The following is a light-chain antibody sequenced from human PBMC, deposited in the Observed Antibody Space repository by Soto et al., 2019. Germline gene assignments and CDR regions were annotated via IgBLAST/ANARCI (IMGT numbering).Light chain of an antibody. CDR3: QQYSSWPFT. Sequence: EIVLTQSPATLSVFPGEKATLSCVASQSVSNNLAWYHQKPGQAPRPLIYGASTRATGVPARFSGSGSGTEFALTISSLQSEDSAIYYCQQYSSWPFTFGPGTKV. V-gene: IGKV3-15*01. CDR1: QSVSNN. CDR2: GAS. J-gene: IGKJ3*01.